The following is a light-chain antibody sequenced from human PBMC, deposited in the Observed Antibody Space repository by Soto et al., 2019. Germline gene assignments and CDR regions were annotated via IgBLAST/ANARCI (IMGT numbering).Light chain of an antibody. J-gene: IGKJ2*01. V-gene: IGKV1-39*01. Sequence: IQMTQSPSSLSASVGDRVTVTCRASQTIKKYLNWYQCKPGKAPKLLIYGAPNLQRGVPSRFSGSGSGTDFTLTISRLETEDFATYYCHQIFSAPFTFGQGTGLE. CDR3: HQIFSAPFT. CDR2: GAP. CDR1: QTIKKY.